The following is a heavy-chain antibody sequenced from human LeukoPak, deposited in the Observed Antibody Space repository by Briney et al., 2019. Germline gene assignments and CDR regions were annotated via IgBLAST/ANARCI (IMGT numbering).Heavy chain of an antibody. D-gene: IGHD1-26*01. J-gene: IGHJ4*02. V-gene: IGHV3-21*01. Sequence: KSGGSLRLSCAASGFTFSSYSMNWVRQAPGKGLEWVSSISSSSSYIYYADSVKGRFTISRDNAKNSLYLQMNSLRAEDTAVYYCAKAGNSGSYQHTLYYFDYWGQGTLVTVSS. CDR1: GFTFSSYS. CDR2: ISSSSSYI. CDR3: AKAGNSGSYQHTLYYFDY.